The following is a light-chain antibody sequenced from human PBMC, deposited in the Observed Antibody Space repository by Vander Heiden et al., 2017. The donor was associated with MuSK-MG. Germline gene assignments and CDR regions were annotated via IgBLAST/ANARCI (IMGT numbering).Light chain of an antibody. Sequence: DIQLTQSPSFLSASIGDRVTITCRASRDIFSSLAWYQQRPGRAPTLLIYSASTLKTGVPSRFSGSGSGTEFSLTISSLQPEDFASYYCQQLVYYPRTFGGGTKVDIK. CDR1: RDIFSS. V-gene: IGKV1-9*01. CDR2: SAS. J-gene: IGKJ4*01. CDR3: QQLVYYPRT.